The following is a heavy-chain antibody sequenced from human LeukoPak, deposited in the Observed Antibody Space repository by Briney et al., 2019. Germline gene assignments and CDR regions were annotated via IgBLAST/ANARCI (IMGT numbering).Heavy chain of an antibody. CDR3: AREAIPRYSSSWGSFDP. CDR1: GFTVSSNY. Sequence: PGGSLRLSCAASGFTVSSNYMSWVRQAPGKGLEWVSVIYSGGSTYYVDSVKGRFTISRDNSKNTLYLQMNSLRAEDTAVYYCAREAIPRYSSSWGSFDPWGQGTLVTVSS. J-gene: IGHJ5*02. D-gene: IGHD6-13*01. V-gene: IGHV3-53*01. CDR2: IYSGGST.